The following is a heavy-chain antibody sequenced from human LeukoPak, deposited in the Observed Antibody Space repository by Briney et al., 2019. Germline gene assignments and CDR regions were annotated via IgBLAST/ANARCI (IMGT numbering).Heavy chain of an antibody. CDR3: ASGASSAWYYFDY. CDR2: IWYDGSNK. J-gene: IGHJ4*02. Sequence: GRSLRLSCAASGFTFSSYGMHWVRQAPGKGLEWVAVIWYDGSNKYYADSVKGRFTISRDNSKNTLYLQMNSLRAEDTAVYYCASGASSAWYYFDYWGQGTLVTVSS. D-gene: IGHD6-19*01. CDR1: GFTFSSYG. V-gene: IGHV3-33*01.